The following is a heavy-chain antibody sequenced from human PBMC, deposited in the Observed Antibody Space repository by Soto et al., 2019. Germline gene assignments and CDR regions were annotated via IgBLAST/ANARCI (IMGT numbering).Heavy chain of an antibody. J-gene: IGHJ4*02. CDR2: INVGNGNT. D-gene: IGHD3-16*01. CDR1: GYTITDFA. CDR3: AREGAHYAPFDL. V-gene: IGHV1-3*01. Sequence: QAPLVQSGAEAKQPGASVRVSCKASGYTITDFALHWVRQAPGQGLEWMGWINVGNGNTGYSRKFQGRVTNGRDMSATTAYIEVTSLTSEDTAIYYCAREGAHYAPFDLWGQGTLVTVSS.